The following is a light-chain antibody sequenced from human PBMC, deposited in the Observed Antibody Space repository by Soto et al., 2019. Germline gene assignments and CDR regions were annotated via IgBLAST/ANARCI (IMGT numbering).Light chain of an antibody. CDR3: SSYAGSHYV. CDR1: SSDVGGYNY. J-gene: IGLJ1*01. Sequence: QSVLTQPPSASGSPGQSVTISCTGTSSDVGGYNYVSWYQQHPGKAPKLMIYEVSKRPSGVPERFSGSKSGNTASLTVSGLQAEDEADYYCSSYAGSHYVFGTGTKVTVL. CDR2: EVS. V-gene: IGLV2-8*01.